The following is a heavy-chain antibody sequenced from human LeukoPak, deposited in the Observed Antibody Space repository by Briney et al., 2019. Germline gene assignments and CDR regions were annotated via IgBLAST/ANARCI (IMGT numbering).Heavy chain of an antibody. CDR1: GFTFGGYA. D-gene: IGHD1-1*01. Sequence: GGSLRLSCAASGFTFGGYAMSWVRQAPGKGLDWVSAISANSGTTYYADSVKGRFTISRDNSKKTLYLQMSSLRAEDTAVYYCAKGSNNYPDNFDYWGQGTLVTVSS. J-gene: IGHJ4*02. CDR2: ISANSGTT. V-gene: IGHV3-23*01. CDR3: AKGSNNYPDNFDY.